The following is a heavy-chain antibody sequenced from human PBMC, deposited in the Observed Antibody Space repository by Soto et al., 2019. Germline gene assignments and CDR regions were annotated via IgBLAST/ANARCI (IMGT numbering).Heavy chain of an antibody. V-gene: IGHV4-39*01. CDR3: VTTLYYYYGMDV. CDR1: GGSISSSSYY. J-gene: IGHJ6*02. Sequence: QLQLQESGPGLVKPSETLSLTCTVSGGSISSSSYYWGWIRQPPGKGLEWIGSIYYSGSTYYNPSLKSRDTISVDTSKNQFSLKLSSVTAADTAVYFCVTTLYYYYGMDVWGQGTKVTV. CDR2: IYYSGST.